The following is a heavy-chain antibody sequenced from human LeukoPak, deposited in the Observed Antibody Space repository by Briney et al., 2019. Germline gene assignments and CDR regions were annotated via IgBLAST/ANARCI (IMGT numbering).Heavy chain of an antibody. CDR2: IKQDGSEK. CDR1: GFTFTTYW. D-gene: IGHD6-13*01. J-gene: IGHJ4*02. Sequence: GGSLGLSCAASGFTFTTYWLNWVRQAPGKGLEWVANIKQDGSEKYYVDSVKGRFTISKDNAKNSLYLQMNSLRVDDTAVYYCARERNSWFDYWGQGNLVTVSS. V-gene: IGHV3-7*04. CDR3: ARERNSWFDY.